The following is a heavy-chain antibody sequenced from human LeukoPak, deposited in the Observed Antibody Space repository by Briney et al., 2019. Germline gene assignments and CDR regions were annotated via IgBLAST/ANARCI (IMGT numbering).Heavy chain of an antibody. Sequence: GGSLRLSCAASGFTFGSNWMTWVRQAPGRGLEWVANIKADGSEESYADSVKGRFTISRDNAKNLVFLQMNSLRTEDTAVYYCARNTLSAGGDYWGQGTLVSVSS. CDR2: IKADGSEE. CDR1: GFTFGSNW. CDR3: ARNTLSAGGDY. J-gene: IGHJ4*02. D-gene: IGHD6-13*01. V-gene: IGHV3-7*01.